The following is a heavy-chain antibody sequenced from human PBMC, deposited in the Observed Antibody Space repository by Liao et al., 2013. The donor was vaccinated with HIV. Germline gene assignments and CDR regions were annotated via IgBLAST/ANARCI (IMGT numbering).Heavy chain of an antibody. V-gene: IGHV4-34*01. J-gene: IGHJ2*01. CDR3: ARRESNLYNWKIDWYFDL. CDR2: INHSGST. CDR1: GGSFSGYY. D-gene: IGHD1-20*01. Sequence: QVQLQQWGAGLLKPSETLSLTCAVYGGSFSGYYWSWIRQPPGKGLEWIGEINHSGSTNYNPSLKSRVTMSVDTSKNQFSLKLNSVTAADTAVYYCARRESNLYNWKIDWYFDLWAVAPWSLSPQ.